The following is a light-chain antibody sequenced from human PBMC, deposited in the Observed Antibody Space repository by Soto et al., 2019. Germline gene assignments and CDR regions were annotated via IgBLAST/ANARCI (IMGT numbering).Light chain of an antibody. CDR1: QSINSW. CDR3: QQYSMYSS. CDR2: KAS. Sequence: DIQMTQSPSTLSASVGDRVTITCRASQSINSWLAWYQQKPGKAPKLLIYKASSLESGVPSRFSGSGSGTEFTLTISSLQPDDFATYYCQQYSMYSSFGGGTKVAIK. J-gene: IGKJ4*01. V-gene: IGKV1-5*03.